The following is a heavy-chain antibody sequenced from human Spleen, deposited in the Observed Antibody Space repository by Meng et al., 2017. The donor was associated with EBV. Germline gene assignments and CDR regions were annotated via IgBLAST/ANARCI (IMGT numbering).Heavy chain of an antibody. J-gene: IGHJ4*02. V-gene: IGHV3-74*01. CDR3: AGDIPAVPY. CDR2: INSDGNVI. D-gene: IGHD2-2*02. CDR1: GFTLSSYW. Sequence: EVQGMEAGGGLVQPGESLRLSCADSGFTLSSYWVHWVRQAPGKGLVWVSRINSDGNVITYADSVKGRFTISRDNAKNTLYLQMNSLRVEDTAVYYCAGDIPAVPYWGQGTLVTVSS.